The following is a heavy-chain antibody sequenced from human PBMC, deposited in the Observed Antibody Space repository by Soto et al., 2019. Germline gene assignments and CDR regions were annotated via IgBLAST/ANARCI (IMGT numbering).Heavy chain of an antibody. CDR3: ARAKAVVIAALDI. Sequence: EVELLESGGGLVQPGGSLRLSCTASGFMFNNSAMTWVRQAPGQGLQWVASVSDNGGSRGGTYYADSVKGRFTISRDNSNNTLYLQLDSLTGADTAVYYCARAKAVVIAALDIGGQGTMVTVSS. D-gene: IGHD2-21*01. V-gene: IGHV3-23*01. CDR2: VSDNGGSRGGT. CDR1: GFMFNNSA. J-gene: IGHJ3*02.